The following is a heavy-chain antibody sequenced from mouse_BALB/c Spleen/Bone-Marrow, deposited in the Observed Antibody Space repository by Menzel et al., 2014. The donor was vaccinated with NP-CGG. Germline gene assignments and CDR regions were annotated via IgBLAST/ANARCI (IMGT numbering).Heavy chain of an antibody. CDR1: GYTLTSYW. V-gene: IGHV1S81*02. CDR3: ARKGADYEDY. J-gene: IGHJ2*01. CDR2: INPSNGRT. Sequence: VKLQESGAELVKPGASVKLSCKASGYTLTSYWMHWVKQRPGQGLEWIGEINPSNGRTNYNEKFKTKATLTVDKSSNTAYMQLSRLTSEDSAVYYCARKGADYEDYWGQGTTLTVSS. D-gene: IGHD2-4*01.